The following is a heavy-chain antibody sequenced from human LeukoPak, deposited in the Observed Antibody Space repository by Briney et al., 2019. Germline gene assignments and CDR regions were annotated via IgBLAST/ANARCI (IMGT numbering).Heavy chain of an antibody. Sequence: SETLSLTCAVYGGSFSGYYWSWIRQPPGKGLEWIGEINHSGSTNYNPSLKSRVTISVDTSKNQFSLKLSSVTAADTAVYYCARGPKVVVPAALPNWFDPWAREPWSPSPQ. J-gene: IGHJ5*02. CDR2: INHSGST. V-gene: IGHV4-34*01. CDR1: GGSFSGYY. CDR3: ARGPKVVVPAALPNWFDP. D-gene: IGHD2-2*01.